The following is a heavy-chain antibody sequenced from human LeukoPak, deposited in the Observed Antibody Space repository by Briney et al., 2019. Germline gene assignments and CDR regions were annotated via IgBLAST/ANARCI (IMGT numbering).Heavy chain of an antibody. CDR1: AFNFTTHY. Sequence: GESLRLSCVASAFNFTTHYMSWVRQAPGKGLEWVAIINPDGSEKSYVDSVKGRFTISRDNSDNLLYLNMNNLRAEDTALYYCARDPAYGALDIWGQGTVVTVSS. CDR2: INPDGSEK. CDR3: ARDPAYGALDI. V-gene: IGHV3-7*01. D-gene: IGHD2-21*01. J-gene: IGHJ3*02.